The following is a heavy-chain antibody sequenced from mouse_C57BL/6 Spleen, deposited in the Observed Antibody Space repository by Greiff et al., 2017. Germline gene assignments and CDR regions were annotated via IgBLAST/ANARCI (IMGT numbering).Heavy chain of an antibody. Sequence: VQLQQSGAELVRPGASVKLSCKASGYTFTDYYINWVKQRPGQGLEWIARIYPGSGNTYYNEKFKGKATLTAEKSSSTAYMQLSSLTSEDSAVYFCARGIYYDAMDYWGQGTSVTVSS. J-gene: IGHJ4*01. CDR2: IYPGSGNT. V-gene: IGHV1-76*01. CDR1: GYTFTDYY. D-gene: IGHD2-1*01. CDR3: ARGIYYDAMDY.